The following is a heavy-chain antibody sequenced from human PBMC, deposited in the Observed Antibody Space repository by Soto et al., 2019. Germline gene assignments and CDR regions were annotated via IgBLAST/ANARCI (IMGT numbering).Heavy chain of an antibody. V-gene: IGHV4-39*01. D-gene: IGHD3-22*01. CDR2: IYYSGST. CDR3: AVYYYDSRGYYYIGDAFDI. Sequence: QLQLQESGPGLVKPSETLSLTCTVSGGSISSSSYYWGWIRQPPGKGLEWIGSIYYSGSTYYNPTLKSRVTISVDTSKNQFSLKLSSVTAADTAVYYCAVYYYDSRGYYYIGDAFDIWGQGTMVTVSS. CDR1: GGSISSSSYY. J-gene: IGHJ3*02.